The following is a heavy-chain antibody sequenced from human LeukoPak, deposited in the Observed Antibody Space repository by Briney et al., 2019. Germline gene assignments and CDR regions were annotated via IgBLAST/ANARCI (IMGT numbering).Heavy chain of an antibody. V-gene: IGHV4-39*07. CDR1: GGSISSSSYY. J-gene: IGHJ4*02. CDR2: IYYSGST. CDR3: ARTSDGHYYYGPGSRLLHFDY. D-gene: IGHD3-10*01. Sequence: SETLSLTCTVSGGSISSSSYYWGWIRQPPGKGLEWIGSIYYSGSTYYNPSLKSRVTISVDTSKNQFSLKLSSVTAADTAVYYCARTSDGHYYYGPGSRLLHFDYWGQGTLVTVSS.